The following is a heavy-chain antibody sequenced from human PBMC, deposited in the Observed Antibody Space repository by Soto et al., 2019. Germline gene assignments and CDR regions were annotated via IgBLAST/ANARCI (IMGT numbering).Heavy chain of an antibody. CDR3: ARDLYDTSGYYKIDY. CDR1: GFTFSTYS. CDR2: ISGSTTYI. D-gene: IGHD3-22*01. V-gene: IGHV3-21*01. J-gene: IGHJ4*02. Sequence: GGSLRLSCAASGFTFSTYSMNWVRQAPGKGLEWVSSISGSTTYIYYADSVKGRFTISRDNAKNSLYLQMNSLRAEDTAVYYCARDLYDTSGYYKIDYWGQGTLVTVS.